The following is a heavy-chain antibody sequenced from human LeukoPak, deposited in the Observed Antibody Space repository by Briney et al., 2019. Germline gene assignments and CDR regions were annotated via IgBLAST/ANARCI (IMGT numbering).Heavy chain of an antibody. D-gene: IGHD6-19*01. J-gene: IGHJ4*02. Sequence: GGSLRLSCAASGFTFRNYWMSWVRQAPGKGLEWVANIKKDESDKFYVDSVKGRFTISRDNAKNSLYLQMNSLRVEDTAVYYCANSIAVAATFDYWGQGTLVTVSS. CDR1: GFTFRNYW. V-gene: IGHV3-7*03. CDR3: ANSIAVAATFDY. CDR2: IKKDESDK.